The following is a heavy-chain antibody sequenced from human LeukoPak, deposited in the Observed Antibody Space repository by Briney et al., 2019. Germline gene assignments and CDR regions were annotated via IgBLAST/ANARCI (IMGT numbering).Heavy chain of an antibody. V-gene: IGHV3-48*01. CDR2: XXXXXSTI. J-gene: IGHJ6*02. Sequence: GGSLRLSCAASGFTFSSYSMNWVRQAPGKGLXXXXXXXXXXSTIYYADSVKGRFTISRDNAKNSLYLQMNSLRAEDTAVYYCARDRFYCSGGSCYSRYGMDVWGQGTTVTVSS. CDR3: ARDRFYCSGGSCYSRYGMDV. D-gene: IGHD2-15*01. CDR1: GFTFSSYS.